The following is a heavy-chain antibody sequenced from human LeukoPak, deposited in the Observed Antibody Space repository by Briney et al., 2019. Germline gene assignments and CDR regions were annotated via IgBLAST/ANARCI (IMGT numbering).Heavy chain of an antibody. CDR1: GYSITSSSW. V-gene: IGHV4-28*01. J-gene: IGHJ4*02. D-gene: IGHD3-10*01. CDR3: ARKENVYYYFDY. CDR2: IYHSGTT. Sequence: SDTPSLTCAVSGYSITSSSWWGWIRQPPGKGLEWIGYIYHSGTTYYNPSLQSRVTMSVDTSKNQFSLKLSSVTAVDTAVYYCARKENVYYYFDYWGQGTLVTVSS.